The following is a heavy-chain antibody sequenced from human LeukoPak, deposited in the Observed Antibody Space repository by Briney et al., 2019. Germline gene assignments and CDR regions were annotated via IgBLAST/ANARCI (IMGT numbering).Heavy chain of an antibody. Sequence: SETLSLTCTVSGGSISSGSYYWSWIRQPAGKGLEWIGRIYTSGSTNYNPSLKSRVTISVDTSKNQFSLKLSSVTAADTAVYYCAREAERDYYDSSGYYYDPNFDYWGQGTLVTVSS. CDR1: GGSISSGSYY. CDR2: IYTSGST. J-gene: IGHJ4*02. V-gene: IGHV4-61*02. CDR3: AREAERDYYDSSGYYYDPNFDY. D-gene: IGHD3-22*01.